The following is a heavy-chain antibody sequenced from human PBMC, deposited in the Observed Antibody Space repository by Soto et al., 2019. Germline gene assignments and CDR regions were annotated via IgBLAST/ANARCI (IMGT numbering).Heavy chain of an antibody. CDR1: GGSIASGVW. CDR2: ISHDGKT. CDR3: ARDREYSRGYFDP. D-gene: IGHD5-12*01. J-gene: IGHJ5*02. V-gene: IGHV4-4*02. Sequence: QVQLQESGPGLVKPSGTLSLTCAVSGGSIASGVWWSWVRQSPGKGLEWIGEISHDGKTNYNPSLKSRLSMSVDTSKNQLSLNGTSVTAADTAVHYCARDREYSRGYFDPWGQGTPVTVSS.